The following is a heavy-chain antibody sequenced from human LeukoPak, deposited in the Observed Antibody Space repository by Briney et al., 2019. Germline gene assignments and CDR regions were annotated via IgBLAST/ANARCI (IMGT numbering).Heavy chain of an antibody. CDR3: ARDPDMVRGVNFDY. CDR1: GFTFSSDW. CDR2: INQDGSEK. V-gene: IGHV3-7*03. J-gene: IGHJ4*02. Sequence: PGGSLRLSCAASGFTFSSDWMNWVRQAPGKGLEWVANINQDGSEKYYVDSVKGRFTISRDNAKNSLYLQMNSLRAEDTAVYYCARDPDMVRGVNFDYWGRGTLVTVSS. D-gene: IGHD3-10*01.